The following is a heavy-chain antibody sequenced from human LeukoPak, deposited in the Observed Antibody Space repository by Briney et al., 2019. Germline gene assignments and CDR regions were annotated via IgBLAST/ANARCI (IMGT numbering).Heavy chain of an antibody. Sequence: GGSLRLSCAASGFTFSSYAMHWVRQAPGKGLEWVAVISYDGSNKYYADSVKGRFTISRDNSKNTLYLQMNSLRAEDTAVYYCARAGIAVAGTFDYWGQGTLVTVSS. CDR1: GFTFSSYA. D-gene: IGHD6-19*01. V-gene: IGHV3-30-3*01. CDR3: ARAGIAVAGTFDY. CDR2: ISYDGSNK. J-gene: IGHJ4*02.